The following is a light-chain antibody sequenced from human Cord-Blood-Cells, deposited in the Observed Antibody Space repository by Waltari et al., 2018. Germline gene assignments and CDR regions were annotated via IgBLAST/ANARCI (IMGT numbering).Light chain of an antibody. V-gene: IGLV3-19*01. J-gene: IGLJ2*01. CDR2: GKK. CDR1: SLSSYY. CDR3: NSRESGGNVV. Sequence: SSELTQDPAVSVALGQTVRITCQGDSLSSYYASGYQQRPGQAPGLVIDGKKDRRSGDPDRFPGPSEGKTCSLTITGAQAEDEADYFCNSRESGGNVVVGRGTKLTVL.